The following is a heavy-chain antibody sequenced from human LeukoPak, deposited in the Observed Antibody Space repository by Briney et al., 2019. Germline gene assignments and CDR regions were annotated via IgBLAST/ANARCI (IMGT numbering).Heavy chain of an antibody. V-gene: IGHV4-39*07. CDR3: AREYSSGFDP. CDR1: GVSISSSSYY. Sequence: SETLSLTCTVSGVSISSSSYYWGWIRQPPGKGLEWIGSIYYSGSTYYNPSLKSRVTISVDTSKNQFSLKLSSVTAADTAVYYCAREYSSGFDPWGQGTLVTVSS. J-gene: IGHJ5*02. D-gene: IGHD6-25*01. CDR2: IYYSGST.